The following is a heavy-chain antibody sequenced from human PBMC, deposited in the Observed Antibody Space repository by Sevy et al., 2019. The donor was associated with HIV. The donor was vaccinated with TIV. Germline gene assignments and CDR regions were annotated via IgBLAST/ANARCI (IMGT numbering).Heavy chain of an antibody. V-gene: IGHV3-23*01. Sequence: GGSLRLSCSASGFTFTNAWMNWVRQAPGKGLEWVSGISGSGGSTYYADSVKGRFTISRDNSKNTLYLQMNSLRAEDTALYYCAKDIDSSGYYYFDYWGQGTLVTVSS. J-gene: IGHJ4*02. CDR3: AKDIDSSGYYYFDY. CDR2: ISGSGGST. D-gene: IGHD6-19*01. CDR1: GFTFTNAW.